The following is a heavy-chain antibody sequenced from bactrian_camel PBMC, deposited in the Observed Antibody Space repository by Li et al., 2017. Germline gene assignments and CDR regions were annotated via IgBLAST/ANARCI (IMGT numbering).Heavy chain of an antibody. CDR2: VDSLGIP. CDR3: AAGGWYGGGSCSRTIFGY. V-gene: IGHV3S53*01. D-gene: IGHD2*01. Sequence: HVQLVESGGGSVQAGGSLRLSCAASEYRGCTGWLRQVPGKEREGVATVDSLGIPTYADSVKGRFTLSRDKAKNTLYLQMNSLKPEDTAMYYCAAGGWYGGGSCSRTIFGYLGQGTQVTVS. CDR1: EYRGC. J-gene: IGHJ6*01.